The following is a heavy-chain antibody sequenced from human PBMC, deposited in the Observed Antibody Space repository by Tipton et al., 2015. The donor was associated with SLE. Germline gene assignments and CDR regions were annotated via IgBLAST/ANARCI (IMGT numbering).Heavy chain of an antibody. CDR3: AKGSRRFGVVISWFDP. Sequence: GSLRLSCAASGFTFSSYAMSWVRQAPGKGLEWVSAISGSGDSTYYADSVKGRFTISRDNSKNTLYLQMNSLRAEDTAVYYCAKGSRRFGVVISWFDPWGQVTLVTVSA. CDR2: ISGSGDST. CDR1: GFTFSSYA. J-gene: IGHJ5*02. V-gene: IGHV3-23*01. D-gene: IGHD3-3*01.